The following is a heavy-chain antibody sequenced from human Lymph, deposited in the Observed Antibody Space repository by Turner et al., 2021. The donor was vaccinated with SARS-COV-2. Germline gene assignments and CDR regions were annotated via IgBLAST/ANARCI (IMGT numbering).Heavy chain of an antibody. CDR3: AKNEMAMIVVVITLFDY. Sequence: EVQLLESGGGLVHPWGSLRLSCAFSGFTFSSYAMSWVRQAPGKGLEWVSTISGSGGSTYYADSVKGRFTISRDNSKNTLYLQMNSLRAEDTAVYYCAKNEMAMIVVVITLFDYWGQGTLVTVSS. V-gene: IGHV3-23*01. CDR1: GFTFSSYA. J-gene: IGHJ4*02. D-gene: IGHD3-22*01. CDR2: ISGSGGST.